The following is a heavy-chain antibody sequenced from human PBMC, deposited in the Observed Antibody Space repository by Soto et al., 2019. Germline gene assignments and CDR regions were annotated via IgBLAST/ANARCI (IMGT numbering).Heavy chain of an antibody. CDR3: AKDGGKDGYFGNWFDP. Sequence: ASVKVSCKASGYTFTSYAMHWVRQAPGQRLEWLGRIIPIFGSVTFAQKFQGRITLTADESTTTVYMELSSLRSDDTAVYYCAKDGGKDGYFGNWFDPWGQGTQVTVSS. CDR1: GYTFTSYA. J-gene: IGHJ5*02. CDR2: IIPIFGSV. V-gene: IGHV1-69*13. D-gene: IGHD5-12*01.